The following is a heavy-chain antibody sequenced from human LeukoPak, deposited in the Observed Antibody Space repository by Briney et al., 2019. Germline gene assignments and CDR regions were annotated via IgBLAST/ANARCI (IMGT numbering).Heavy chain of an antibody. J-gene: IGHJ3*01. CDR1: GDSISTYY. V-gene: IGHV4-59*01. CDR3: ARATGPYSSSWYVPDAFDL. D-gene: IGHD6-13*01. CDR2: IYYSGST. Sequence: SVTLSLTCTVSGDSISTYYWSWIRQPPGKGLEWIGYIYYSGSTNYNPSLKSRVTISVDTSKNQFSLKLSSVTAADTAVYYCARATGPYSSSWYVPDAFDLWGQGTMVTVSS.